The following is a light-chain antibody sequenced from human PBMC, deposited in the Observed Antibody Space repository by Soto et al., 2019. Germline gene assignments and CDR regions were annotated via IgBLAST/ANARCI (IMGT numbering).Light chain of an antibody. CDR3: TSHSSSGTLAV. Sequence: QSALTQPASVSGSPGQSITISCNGTSSDIGGSNWVSWYQQHPGRAPKLIIFVVSGRPSGVSDRFSGSRSDNTASLTISGLQAEDEAAYYCTSHSSSGTLAVFGTGTKLTVL. CDR2: VVS. J-gene: IGLJ1*01. CDR1: SSDIGGSNW. V-gene: IGLV2-14*01.